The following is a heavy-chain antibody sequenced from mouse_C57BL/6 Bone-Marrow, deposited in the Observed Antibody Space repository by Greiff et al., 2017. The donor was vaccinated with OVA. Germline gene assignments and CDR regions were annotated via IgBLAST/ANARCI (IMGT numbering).Heavy chain of an antibody. CDR1: GYTFTGYW. J-gene: IGHJ2*01. CDR2: ILPGSGST. D-gene: IGHD2-4*01. V-gene: IGHV1-9*01. CDR3: ASAVFYYDCAKGYYFDY. Sequence: QVQLQQSGAELMKPGASVKLSCKATGYTFTGYWIEWVKQRPGHGLEWIGEILPGSGSTNYNEKFKGKGTITADKASNTAYMQLSSLTTDVSAIYYYASAVFYYDCAKGYYFDYWGQGTTLTVSS.